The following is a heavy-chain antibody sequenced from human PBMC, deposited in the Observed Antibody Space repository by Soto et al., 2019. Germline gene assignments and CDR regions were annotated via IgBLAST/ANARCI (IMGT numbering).Heavy chain of an antibody. D-gene: IGHD5-18*01. CDR1: GGSFSGYY. V-gene: IGHV4-34*01. CDR2: INHSGST. Sequence: SETLSLTCAVYGGSFSGYYWSWIRQPPGKGLEWIGEINHSGSTNYNPSLKSRVTISVDTSKNQFSLKLSSVTAADTAVYYCARGRYTLDYRGKGTLVTSSS. J-gene: IGHJ4*02. CDR3: ARGRYTLDY.